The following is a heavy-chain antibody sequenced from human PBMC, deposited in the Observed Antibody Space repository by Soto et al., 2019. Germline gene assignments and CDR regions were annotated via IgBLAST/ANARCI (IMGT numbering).Heavy chain of an antibody. Sequence: PSETLSLTCTVSGGSVSSGSYYWSWIRQPPGKGLEWIGYIYYSGSTNYNPSLKSRVTISVDTSKNQFSLKLSSVTAADTAVYYCARGSRSITIFGVVHPMDVWGQGTTVTVSS. CDR2: IYYSGST. CDR3: ARGSRSITIFGVVHPMDV. CDR1: GGSVSSGSYY. V-gene: IGHV4-61*01. J-gene: IGHJ6*02. D-gene: IGHD3-3*01.